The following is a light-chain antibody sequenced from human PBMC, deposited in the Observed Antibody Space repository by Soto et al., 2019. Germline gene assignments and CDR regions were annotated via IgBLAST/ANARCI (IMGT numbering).Light chain of an antibody. Sequence: DIPMTQSPSSLSASVGDRVTITCRASQSISSYLNWYQQKPGKAPKLLIYAASSLQSGVPSRFSGSGSETDFTLTISSLQPEDFATYSCQQNYSATWTFGQGTKVEIK. J-gene: IGKJ1*01. CDR3: QQNYSATWT. CDR2: AAS. V-gene: IGKV1-39*01. CDR1: QSISSY.